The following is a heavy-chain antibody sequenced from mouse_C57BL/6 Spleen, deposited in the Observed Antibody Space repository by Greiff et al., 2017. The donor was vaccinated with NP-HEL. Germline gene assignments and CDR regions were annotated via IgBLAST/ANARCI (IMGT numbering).Heavy chain of an antibody. D-gene: IGHD2-4*01. CDR2: IYPSDSET. CDR3: ARKRDYDGGAWFAY. Sequence: QVQLQQSGAELVRPGSSVKLSCKASGYTFTSYWMDWVKQRPGQGLEWIGNIYPSDSETHYNQKFKDKATLTVDKSSSTAYMQLSSLTSEDSAVYYCARKRDYDGGAWFAYWGQGTLVTVSA. CDR1: GYTFTSYW. J-gene: IGHJ3*01. V-gene: IGHV1-61*01.